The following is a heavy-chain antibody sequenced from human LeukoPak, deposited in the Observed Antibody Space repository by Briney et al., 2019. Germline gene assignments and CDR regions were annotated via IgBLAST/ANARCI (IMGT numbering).Heavy chain of an antibody. D-gene: IGHD1-20*01. V-gene: IGHV3-23*05. CDR1: GFTLSNCA. Sequence: GGSLRLSCAASGFTLSNCAMTWVRQAPGKGLEWVSGIDTKGTRTYYADSVKGRSTISRDNSKNTLYLQMNSLRAEDTAVYYCARGKVITGTTDYWGQGTLVTVSS. J-gene: IGHJ4*02. CDR3: ARGKVITGTTDY. CDR2: IDTKGTRT.